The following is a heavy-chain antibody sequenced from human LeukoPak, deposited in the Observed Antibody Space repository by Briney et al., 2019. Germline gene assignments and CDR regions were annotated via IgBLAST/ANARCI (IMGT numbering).Heavy chain of an antibody. V-gene: IGHV1-2*06. CDR3: AREENSTSGSCYYY. D-gene: IGHD2-15*01. J-gene: IGHJ4*02. CDR1: GYTFTACY. CDR2: RNPNSGGT. Sequence: SVKVSCNASGYTFTACYIHWGRQPPGQGLEWMGRRNPNSGGTNCAQNFQGRVTMTRDTSITTPYMELNKLTSADRAVYDCAREENSTSGSCYYYWGQGTLVTVSS.